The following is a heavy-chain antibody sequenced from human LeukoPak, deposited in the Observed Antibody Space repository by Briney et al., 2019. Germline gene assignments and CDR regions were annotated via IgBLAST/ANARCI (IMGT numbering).Heavy chain of an antibody. CDR3: ARVEDSDAFDI. V-gene: IGHV3-64*01. D-gene: IGHD2-15*01. CDR1: GFTFSSYS. J-gene: IGHJ3*02. Sequence: GGSLRLSCAASGFTFSSYSMHWVRQAPGKGLEYVSAISRSGGSTYSANSVKGRFTISRDNSKNTLNLQMGSLRAEDMAVYYCARVEDSDAFDIWGQGTMVTVSS. CDR2: ISRSGGST.